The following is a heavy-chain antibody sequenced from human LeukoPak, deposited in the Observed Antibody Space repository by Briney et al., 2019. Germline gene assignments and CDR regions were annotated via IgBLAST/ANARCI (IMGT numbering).Heavy chain of an antibody. D-gene: IGHD6-6*01. CDR3: ARGRPAIIAARRGRWFDP. Sequence: GASVKVSCKASGHTFTSYDINWVRQATGQGLEWVGWMNPNSGNTGYAQQFQGRVTITRNTSISTAYMELSSLRSEDTAVYYCARGRPAIIAARRGRWFDPWGQGTLVTVSS. CDR2: MNPNSGNT. V-gene: IGHV1-8*03. J-gene: IGHJ5*02. CDR1: GHTFTSYD.